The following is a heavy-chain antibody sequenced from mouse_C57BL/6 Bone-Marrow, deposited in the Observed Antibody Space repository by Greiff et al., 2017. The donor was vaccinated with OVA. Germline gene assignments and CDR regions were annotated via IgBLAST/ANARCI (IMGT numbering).Heavy chain of an antibody. CDR2: INPSCGYT. Sequence: QVQLKQSGAELARPGASVKMSCKASGYTFTSYTMPWVKQRPGQGLEWIGYINPSCGYTTYNQKFKDKATLTADKSSSTAYMQLSSLTSEDAADYYCAREDGNWFAYWGQGTLVTVSA. CDR1: GYTFTSYT. J-gene: IGHJ3*01. CDR3: AREDGNWFAY. D-gene: IGHD2-1*01. V-gene: IGHV1-4*01.